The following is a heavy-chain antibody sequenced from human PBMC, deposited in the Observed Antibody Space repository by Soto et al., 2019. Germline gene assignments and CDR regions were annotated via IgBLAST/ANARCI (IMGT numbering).Heavy chain of an antibody. J-gene: IGHJ3*02. Sequence: QVQLQESGPGLVKPSETLSLTCTVSGGSISSYYWSWIRQPAGKGLEWIGRIYTSGSTNYNPSLKSRVTMSVDTSKNQFSLKLSSVTAAYTAVYYCASSTYYDFWSGYYYAFDIWGQGTMVTVSS. CDR1: GGSISSYY. V-gene: IGHV4-4*07. D-gene: IGHD3-3*01. CDR2: IYTSGST. CDR3: ASSTYYDFWSGYYYAFDI.